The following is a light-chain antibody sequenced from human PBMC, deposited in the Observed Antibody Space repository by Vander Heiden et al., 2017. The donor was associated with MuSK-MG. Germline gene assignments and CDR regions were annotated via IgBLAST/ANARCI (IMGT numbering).Light chain of an antibody. CDR3: GSYTSSGSYV. Sequence: QSALTQPASVSGSPGQSITISCTGTSSDIGGYNYVSWYQHHPGKAPKLIIYDVTTRPSGVSDRSSGSKSANTASLTISGLQAEDEAEYCCGSYTSSGSYVFGTGTEVTVL. CDR1: SSDIGGYNY. CDR2: DVT. V-gene: IGLV2-14*03. J-gene: IGLJ1*01.